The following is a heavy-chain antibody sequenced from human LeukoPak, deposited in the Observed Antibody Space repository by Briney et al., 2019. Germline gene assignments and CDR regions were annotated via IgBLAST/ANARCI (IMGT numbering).Heavy chain of an antibody. J-gene: IGHJ6*02. D-gene: IGHD2-2*01. V-gene: IGHV4-34*01. CDR1: GGSFSGYY. CDR2: INHSGST. CDR3: ARGYCSSTSCSRHYYYYGMDV. Sequence: SETLSLTCAVYGGSFSGYYWSWIRQPPGKGLEWIGEINHSGSTNYNPSLKSRVTISVDTSKNQLSLKLSSVTAADTAVYYCARGYCSSTSCSRHYYYYGMDVWGQGTTVTVSS.